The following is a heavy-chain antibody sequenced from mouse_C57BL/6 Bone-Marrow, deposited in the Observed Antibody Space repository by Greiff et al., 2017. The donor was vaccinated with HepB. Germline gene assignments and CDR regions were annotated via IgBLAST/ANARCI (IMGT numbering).Heavy chain of an antibody. CDR1: GYTFTSYW. J-gene: IGHJ1*03. Sequence: QVQLQQPGAELVKPGASVKVSCKASGYTFTSYWMHWVKQRPGQGLEWIGRIHPSDSVTNYNQKFKGKATLTVDKSSTTAYMQLSSLTSEDSAIYYCAPYYYGLWYFDVWGTGTTVTVSS. D-gene: IGHD1-1*01. V-gene: IGHV1-74*01. CDR3: APYYYGLWYFDV. CDR2: IHPSDSVT.